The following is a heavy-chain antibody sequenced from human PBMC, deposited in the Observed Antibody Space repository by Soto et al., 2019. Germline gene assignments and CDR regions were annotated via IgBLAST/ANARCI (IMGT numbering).Heavy chain of an antibody. CDR1: GFIVSSSY. CDR2: IYSDGRT. Sequence: DVQLVETGGGLIQPGGSLRLSCAASGFIVSSSYMSWVRQAPGKGLEWVSVIYSDGRTYYADSVKGRFTISRDNSKNTLYLQMTSLSAEDTAVYYCARCSGWYGQCYFDCCGQGTLVTVSP. V-gene: IGHV3-53*02. J-gene: IGHJ4*02. CDR3: ARCSGWYGQCYFDC. D-gene: IGHD6-13*01.